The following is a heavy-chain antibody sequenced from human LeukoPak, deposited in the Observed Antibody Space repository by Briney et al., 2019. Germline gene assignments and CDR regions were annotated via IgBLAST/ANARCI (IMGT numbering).Heavy chain of an antibody. CDR1: GYTFTGYY. V-gene: IGHV1-2*06. CDR3: GFGERLIPRY. D-gene: IGHD3-10*01. J-gene: IGHJ4*02. CDR2: INPNSGGT. Sequence: ASVKASCKASGYTFTGYYMHWVRQAPGQGLEWMGRINPNSGGTNYAQKFQGRVTMTRDTSISTAYMELSRLRSDDTAVYYCGFGERLIPRYWGQGTLVTVSS.